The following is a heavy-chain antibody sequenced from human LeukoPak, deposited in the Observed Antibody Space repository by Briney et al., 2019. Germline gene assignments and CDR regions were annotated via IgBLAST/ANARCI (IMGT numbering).Heavy chain of an antibody. J-gene: IGHJ4*02. CDR1: GFTFSNYA. CDR2: VSASGDFT. D-gene: IGHD4-17*01. Sequence: PGGSLRLSCAASGFTFSNYAMSWVRQAPGKGLEWVSAVSASGDFTYYADSMKGRFTISRDNSRNTLYLQMNSLRAEDSAVFYCAKCTTGNAHYPIDYWGQGALVTVSS. CDR3: AKCTTGNAHYPIDY. V-gene: IGHV3-23*01.